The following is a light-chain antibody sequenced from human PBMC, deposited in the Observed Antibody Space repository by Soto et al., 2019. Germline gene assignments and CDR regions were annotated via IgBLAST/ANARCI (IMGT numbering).Light chain of an antibody. V-gene: IGLV2-11*01. CDR3: CSYVGSYTDV. Sequence: QSVLTQPRSVSGSPGQSVTISCTGTSSDVGGYNYVSWHQQHPGKAPKLMIYDVSKRPSGVPDRFSGSKSGNTASLTISGLQAEDEADYYCCSYVGSYTDVFGTGTKGTVL. CDR1: SSDVGGYNY. CDR2: DVS. J-gene: IGLJ1*01.